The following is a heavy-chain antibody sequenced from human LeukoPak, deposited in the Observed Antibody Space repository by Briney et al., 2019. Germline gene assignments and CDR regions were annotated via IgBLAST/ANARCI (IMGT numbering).Heavy chain of an antibody. V-gene: IGHV3-11*03. CDR3: ARQGGNYDY. CDR2: ISSSSTYT. CDR1: GFTFSDYY. J-gene: IGHJ4*02. D-gene: IGHD1-26*01. Sequence: GGSLRLSCAASGFTFSDYYMTWIRQAPGKGLEWVSYISSSSTYTDYADSVKGQFTIYRDNAKNSLYLQMNSLRAEDTAVYYCARQGGNYDYWGQGTLVTVSS.